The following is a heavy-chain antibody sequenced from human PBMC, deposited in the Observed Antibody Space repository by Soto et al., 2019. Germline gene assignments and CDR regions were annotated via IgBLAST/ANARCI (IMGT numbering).Heavy chain of an antibody. CDR3: ATEGSHSTSWYYPFEY. J-gene: IGHJ4*02. V-gene: IGHV3-48*01. CDR1: GFTFSSSS. D-gene: IGHD6-13*01. Sequence: EVQLVESGGGLVQPGGSLRLSCAASGFTFSSSSMNWFRQAPGNGLERVSYISGSSGTIYYADSVKGRFTISRDNAKNSLDLQMNSLRVEDTAVYYCATEGSHSTSWYYPFEYWGQGVLVTVSS. CDR2: ISGSSGTI.